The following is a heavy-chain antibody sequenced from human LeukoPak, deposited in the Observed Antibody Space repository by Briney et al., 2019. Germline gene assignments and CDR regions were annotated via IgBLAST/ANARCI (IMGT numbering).Heavy chain of an antibody. CDR1: GFTFSSYA. CDR2: IYSGGST. CDR3: ARVWYYDSSGDDAFDI. Sequence: GGSLRLSCAASGFTFSSYAMSWVRQAPGKGLEWVSVIYSGGSTYYADSVKGRFTISRDNSKNTLYLQMNSLRAEDTAVYYCARVWYYDSSGDDAFDIWGQGTMVTVSS. V-gene: IGHV3-66*02. D-gene: IGHD3-22*01. J-gene: IGHJ3*02.